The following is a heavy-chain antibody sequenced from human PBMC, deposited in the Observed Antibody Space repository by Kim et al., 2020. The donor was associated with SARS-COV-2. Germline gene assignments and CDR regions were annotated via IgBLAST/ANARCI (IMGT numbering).Heavy chain of an antibody. CDR1: GGSISSGGYY. J-gene: IGHJ5*02. V-gene: IGHV4-31*03. CDR3: ARGGTIFGVINWFDP. Sequence: SETLSLTCTVSGGSISSGGYYWSWIRQHPGKGLEWIGYIYYSGSTYYNPSLKSRVTISVDTSKNQFSLKLSSVTAADTAVYYCARGGTIFGVINWFDPRGQGTLVTVSS. D-gene: IGHD3-3*01. CDR2: IYYSGST.